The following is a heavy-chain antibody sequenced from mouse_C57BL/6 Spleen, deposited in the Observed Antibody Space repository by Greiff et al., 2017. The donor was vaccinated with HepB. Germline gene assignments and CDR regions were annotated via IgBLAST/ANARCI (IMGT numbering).Heavy chain of an antibody. CDR1: GYSFTGYF. Sequence: LVKPGASVKISCKASGYSFTGYFMNWVMQSHGKSLEWIGRINPYNGDTFYNQKFKGKATLTVDKSSSTAHMEPRSLTSEDSAVYYCARGGIYYGSRKGYFDYWGQGTTLTVSS. J-gene: IGHJ2*01. D-gene: IGHD1-1*01. V-gene: IGHV1-20*01. CDR3: ARGGIYYGSRKGYFDY. CDR2: INPYNGDT.